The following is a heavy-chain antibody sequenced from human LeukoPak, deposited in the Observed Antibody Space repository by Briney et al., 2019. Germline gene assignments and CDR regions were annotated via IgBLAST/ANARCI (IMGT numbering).Heavy chain of an antibody. CDR1: GGSISSSSYY. J-gene: IGHJ6*02. CDR2: IYYSGST. Sequence: SETLSLTCTVSGGSISSSSYYWGWIRQPPGKGLEWIGSIYYSGSTYYNPSLKSRVTISVDTSKNQFSLKLSSVTAADTAVYYCARDDFSSHYYYGMDVWGQGTTVTVSS. CDR3: ARDDFSSHYYYGMDV. D-gene: IGHD2-2*01. V-gene: IGHV4-39*07.